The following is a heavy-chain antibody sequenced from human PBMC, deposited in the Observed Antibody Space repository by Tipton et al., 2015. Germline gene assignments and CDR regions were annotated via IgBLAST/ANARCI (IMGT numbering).Heavy chain of an antibody. V-gene: IGHV4-59*01. J-gene: IGHJ4*02. CDR3: ARARGRHGGLFDS. D-gene: IGHD4-23*01. CDR2: IQYSGST. CDR1: SDSISKYY. Sequence: TLSLTCTVSSDSISKYYWSWIRQPPGKELEWIGYIQYSGSTNYNPSLKSQVTISVDTSKTQFSLKMRSVTATDTAVYYCARARGRHGGLFDSWGQGILVTVSS.